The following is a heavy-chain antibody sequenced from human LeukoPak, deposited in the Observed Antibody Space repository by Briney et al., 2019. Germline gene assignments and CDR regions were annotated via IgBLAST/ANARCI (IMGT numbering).Heavy chain of an antibody. CDR3: AIIDESGDNGSY. CDR1: GFTFSSYA. J-gene: IGHJ4*02. V-gene: IGHV3-23*01. CDR2: ISRSRGNT. Sequence: GGSLTLSCAASGFTFSSYAMIWVRQAPGKGLEWVSAISRSRGNTYYADSVKGRFTISRDNSKNTLYLQMNSLRAEDTAVYYCAIIDESGDNGSYWGQGTPVTVSS. D-gene: IGHD2-21*02.